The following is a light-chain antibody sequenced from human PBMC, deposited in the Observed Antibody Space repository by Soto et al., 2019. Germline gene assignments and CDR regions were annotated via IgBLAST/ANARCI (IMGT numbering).Light chain of an antibody. V-gene: IGKV1-27*01. Sequence: DFQMTQSPSYLSASVGDRVTISCRASQDISNHVAWYQQKSGKPPRLLIYSASTLHSGVPSRFSGRGSGTNFILTISSLQPEDFATYYCQRLVSAPWAFGQGTKV. CDR2: SAS. CDR1: QDISNH. J-gene: IGKJ1*01. CDR3: QRLVSAPWA.